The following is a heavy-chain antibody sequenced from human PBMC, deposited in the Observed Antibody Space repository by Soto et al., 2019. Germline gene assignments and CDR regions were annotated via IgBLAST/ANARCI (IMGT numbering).Heavy chain of an antibody. CDR2: IIPMCDTP. D-gene: IGHD3-16*02. V-gene: IGHV1-69*01. Sequence: QVQLVQSETEVKKPGSAVKVSCKASGGTFNTYAMNWVRQAPGQGLEWMGGIIPMCDTPRYAQKFQGRVTITVDESTATAYRELSSLRSDDTAVYYCTRSIGSGGVIGGFDYWGQGTLVTVSS. CDR1: GGTFNTYA. J-gene: IGHJ4*02. CDR3: TRSIGSGGVIGGFDY.